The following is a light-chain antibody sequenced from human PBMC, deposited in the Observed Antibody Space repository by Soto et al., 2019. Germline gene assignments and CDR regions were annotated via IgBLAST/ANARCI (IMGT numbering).Light chain of an antibody. CDR1: QSISGY. CDR3: QQRSNWPFT. V-gene: IGKV3-11*01. CDR2: DAS. Sequence: PGERATLSCRASQSISGYLAWYQQKPGQAPRLLMYDASNRATGIPARFSGSGSGTDFTLTISSLEPEDFAVYYCQQRSNWPFTFGGGTKVEIK. J-gene: IGKJ4*01.